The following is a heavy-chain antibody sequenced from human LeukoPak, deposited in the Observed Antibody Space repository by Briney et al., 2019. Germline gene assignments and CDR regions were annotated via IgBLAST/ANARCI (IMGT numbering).Heavy chain of an antibody. D-gene: IGHD3-16*01. CDR2: FYYSGST. CDR3: ASRSWGYYDN. Sequence: PSDPLTLTCTVSGRPISSYYWSWIRQPTGKGLEWLGYFYYSGSTKYNPPLKSRVTISVATSKNQFSLKLSSVTAADTAIYYCASRSWGYYDNWGQGTLVTVSS. V-gene: IGHV4-59*07. J-gene: IGHJ4*02. CDR1: GRPISSYY.